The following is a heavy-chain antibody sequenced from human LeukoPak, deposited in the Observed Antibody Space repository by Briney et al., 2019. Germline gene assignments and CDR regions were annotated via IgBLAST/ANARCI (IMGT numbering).Heavy chain of an antibody. D-gene: IGHD3-16*01. Sequence: PSETLSLTCTVSGGSISSGSYYWSWIRQPAGKGLEWIGHIYTSGSTSYNPSLQSRVTISVDTSNHEFSLKLTSVTAADTAVYYCARVPDWTYVPDYWGQGTLVTVSS. V-gene: IGHV4-61*09. CDR1: GGSISSGSYY. CDR2: IYTSGST. J-gene: IGHJ4*02. CDR3: ARVPDWTYVPDY.